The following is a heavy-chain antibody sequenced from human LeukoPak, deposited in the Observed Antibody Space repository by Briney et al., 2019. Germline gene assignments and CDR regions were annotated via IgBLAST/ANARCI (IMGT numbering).Heavy chain of an antibody. CDR2: IYYSGST. J-gene: IGHJ4*02. CDR3: AREGYDILTGYWIFDY. V-gene: IGHV4-59*01. D-gene: IGHD3-9*01. CDR1: GGSISSYY. Sequence: SETLSLTCTVSGGSISSYYWSWIRQPPGKGLEWIGYIYYSGSTNYNPSLKSRVTISVDTSKNQFSLKLSSVTAADTAVYYCAREGYDILTGYWIFDYWGQGTLVTVSS.